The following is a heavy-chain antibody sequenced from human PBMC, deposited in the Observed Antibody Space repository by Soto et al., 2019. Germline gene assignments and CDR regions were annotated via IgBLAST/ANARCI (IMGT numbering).Heavy chain of an antibody. V-gene: IGHV1-69*08. CDR1: GGTFSSYT. Sequence: QVQLVQSGAEVKKPGSSVKVSCKASGGTFSSYTISWVRQAPGQGLEWMGRIIPILGIANYAQKFQGRVTITADQSTSTAYMELSSLRSEDTAVYYCAREYGSGSYYTNWGQGTLVTVSS. CDR2: IIPILGIA. CDR3: AREYGSGSYYTN. J-gene: IGHJ4*02. D-gene: IGHD3-10*01.